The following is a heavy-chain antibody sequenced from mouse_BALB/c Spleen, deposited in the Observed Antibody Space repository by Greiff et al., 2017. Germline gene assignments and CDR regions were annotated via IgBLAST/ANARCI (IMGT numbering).Heavy chain of an antibody. CDR3: ARVYYDSPWFAY. Sequence: EVQLVESGGGLVQPGGSLRLSCATSGFTFTDYYMSWVRQPPGKALEWLGFIRNKANGYTTEYSASVKGRFTISRDNSQSILYLQMNTLRAEDSATYYCARVYYDSPWFAYWGQGTLVTVSA. CDR1: GFTFTDYY. V-gene: IGHV7-3*02. J-gene: IGHJ3*01. CDR2: IRNKANGYTT. D-gene: IGHD2-4*01.